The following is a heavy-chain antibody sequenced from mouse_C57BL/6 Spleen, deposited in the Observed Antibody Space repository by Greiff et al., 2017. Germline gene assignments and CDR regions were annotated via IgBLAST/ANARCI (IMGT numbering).Heavy chain of an antibody. CDR2: IYPRSGNT. D-gene: IGHD4-1*01. V-gene: IGHV1-81*01. CDR3: ARNPFSGTGWYFDV. J-gene: IGHJ1*03. CDR1: GYTFTSYG. Sequence: VKLVESGAELARPGASVKLSCKASGYTFTSYGISWVKQRTGQGLEWIGEIYPRSGNTYYNEKFKGKATLTADKSSSTAYMELRSLTSEDSAVYFCARNPFSGTGWYFDVWGTGTTVTVAS.